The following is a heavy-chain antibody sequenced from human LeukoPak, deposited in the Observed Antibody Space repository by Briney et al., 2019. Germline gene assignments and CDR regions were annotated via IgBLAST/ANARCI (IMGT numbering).Heavy chain of an antibody. CDR2: ITGSGSGT. V-gene: IGHV3-23*01. CDR1: GFTFSSYE. J-gene: IGHJ2*01. D-gene: IGHD3-22*01. CDR3: AKDGYYDSSAYYYVRYFDL. Sequence: GGSLRFSCAASGFTFSSYEMNWVRQAPGKGLEWVSSITGSGSGTYYADSVKGQSTISRDNAKNTLYLQMNSLRAEDTAVYYCAKDGYYDSSAYYYVRYFDLWGRGTLVTVSS.